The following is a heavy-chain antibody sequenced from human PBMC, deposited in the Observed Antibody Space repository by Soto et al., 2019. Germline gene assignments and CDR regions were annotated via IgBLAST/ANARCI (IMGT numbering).Heavy chain of an antibody. CDR2: IYSSGTT. CDR1: GYSISSGYY. CDR3: ARVAEGGSSVSWFDP. J-gene: IGHJ5*02. D-gene: IGHD3-16*01. V-gene: IGHV4-38-2*01. Sequence: SETLSLTCAVSGYSISSGYYWGWIRQPPGRGLEWIGYIYSSGTTNYNPSLKSRVTISVDTSKKQFSLKLTSVTAADTAVYYCARVAEGGSSVSWFDPWGQGTLVTVSS.